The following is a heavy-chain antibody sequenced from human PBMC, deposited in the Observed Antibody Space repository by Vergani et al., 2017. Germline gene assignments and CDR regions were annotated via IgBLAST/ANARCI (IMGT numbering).Heavy chain of an antibody. CDR1: GFTFTSSA. CDR3: AAVGYISGGGDW. J-gene: IGHJ4*02. Sequence: QMQLVQSGPEVKKPGTSVKVSCKASGFTFTSSAMQWVRQARGQRLEWIGWIVAGSENTNYAQKFQERVTITRDMSTSTAYMELSSLRSGDTAVYYCAAVGYISGGGDWGGEGTLVTVSS. CDR2: IVAGSENT. V-gene: IGHV1-58*02. D-gene: IGHD6-19*01.